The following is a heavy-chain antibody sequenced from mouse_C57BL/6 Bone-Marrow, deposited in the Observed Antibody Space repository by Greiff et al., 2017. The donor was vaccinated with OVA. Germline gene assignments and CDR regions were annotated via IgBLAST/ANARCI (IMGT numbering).Heavy chain of an antibody. J-gene: IGHJ2*01. CDR1: GFTFSSYG. CDR2: ISSGGSYT. CDR3: ARHSIGSSYFDY. V-gene: IGHV5-6*01. Sequence: EVKVVESGGDLVKPGGSLKLSCAASGFTFSSYGMSWVRQTPDKRLEWVATISSGGSYTYYPDSVKGRFTISRDNAKNTLYLQMSSLKSEDTAMYYCARHSIGSSYFDYWGQGTTLTVSS. D-gene: IGHD1-1*01.